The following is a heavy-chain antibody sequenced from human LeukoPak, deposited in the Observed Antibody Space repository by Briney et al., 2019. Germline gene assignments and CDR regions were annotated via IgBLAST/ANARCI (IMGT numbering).Heavy chain of an antibody. J-gene: IGHJ4*02. CDR3: ARHNREYASDSPLGY. CDR1: EYSFTTYC. Sequence: GASPKISCKGSEYSFTTYCIVWVRQMPAQGLEWMGISYPGDSCTRYSPSFQRQVTISADKSISTAYLRWSSLKASDTAIYYCARHNREYASDSPLGYWGQGTLVTVSS. V-gene: IGHV5-51*01. CDR2: SYPGDSCT. D-gene: IGHD1-14*01.